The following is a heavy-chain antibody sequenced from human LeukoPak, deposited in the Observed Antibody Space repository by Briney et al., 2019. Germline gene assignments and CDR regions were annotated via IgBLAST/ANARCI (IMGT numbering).Heavy chain of an antibody. J-gene: IGHJ4*02. CDR2: MNPNSGNT. Sequence: ASVKVSCKASGYTFTSYDINWVRQATGQGLEWMGWMNPNSGNTGYAQKFQGRVTMTRNTSISTAYMELSSLRSEDTAVYYCARDIDAGGSGWFALYYFDYWGQGTLVTVSS. CDR1: GYTFTSYD. V-gene: IGHV1-8*01. D-gene: IGHD6-19*01. CDR3: ARDIDAGGSGWFALYYFDY.